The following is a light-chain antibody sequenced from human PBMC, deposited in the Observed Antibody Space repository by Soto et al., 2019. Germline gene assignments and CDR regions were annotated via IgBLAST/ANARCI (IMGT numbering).Light chain of an antibody. V-gene: IGKV3-15*01. CDR2: GAS. CDR1: QSVVSTY. Sequence: EIVLTQSPGTLSLSPGERATLSCGASQSVVSTYLAWYQQKPGQAPRLLIYGASTRATGIPARFSGSGSGTEFTLTISSLQSEDFAVYYCQQYNNWPPITFGQGTRLEIK. CDR3: QQYNNWPPIT. J-gene: IGKJ5*01.